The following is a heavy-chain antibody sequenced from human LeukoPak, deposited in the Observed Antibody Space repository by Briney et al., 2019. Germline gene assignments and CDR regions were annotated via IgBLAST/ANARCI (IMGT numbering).Heavy chain of an antibody. CDR3: ASSFYYDSRDY. D-gene: IGHD3-22*01. CDR2: ITPSGST. J-gene: IGHJ4*02. CDR1: GGSFSGYF. V-gene: IGHV4-34*01. Sequence: SDTLSLTCVVYGGSFSGYFWSWIRQPPGKGLEWIGEITPSGSTNYSPSLKSRVSISIDTSKKKLSLRLTSVTAADSAVYYCASSFYYDSRDYWGQGILVTVSS.